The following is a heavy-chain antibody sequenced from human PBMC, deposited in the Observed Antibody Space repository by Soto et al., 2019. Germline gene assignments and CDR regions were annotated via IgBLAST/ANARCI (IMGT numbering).Heavy chain of an antibody. J-gene: IGHJ6*02. CDR1: GGSFSGYY. V-gene: IGHV4-34*01. CDR2: INHSGST. CDR3: ARFPVYDFWSGEPQEYGMDV. D-gene: IGHD3-3*01. Sequence: PSETLSLTCAVYGGSFSGYYWSWIRQPPGKGLEWIGEINHSGSTNYNPSLKSRVTISVDTSKNQFSLKLSSVTAADTAVCYCARFPVYDFWSGEPQEYGMDVWGQGTTVTVSS.